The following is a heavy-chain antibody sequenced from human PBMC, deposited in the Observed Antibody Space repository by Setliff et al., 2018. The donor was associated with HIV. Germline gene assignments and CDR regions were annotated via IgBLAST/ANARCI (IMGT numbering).Heavy chain of an antibody. J-gene: IGHJ3*02. Sequence: SETLSLTCTVSGGSINSYFWSWIRQSPGRGLEWIGYIYYSVETNYNPSLKSRVTFSVDTSKNQFSLKLSSVTAADSAVYYCARDYYNFQDMWGQGTMVTVS. CDR1: GGSINSYF. V-gene: IGHV4-59*01. CDR2: IYYSVET. D-gene: IGHD3-3*01. CDR3: ARDYYNFQDM.